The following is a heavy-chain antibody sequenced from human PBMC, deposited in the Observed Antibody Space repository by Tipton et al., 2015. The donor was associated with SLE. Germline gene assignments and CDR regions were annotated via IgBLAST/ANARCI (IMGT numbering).Heavy chain of an antibody. CDR3: ARRLGSSGFDY. V-gene: IGHV4-59*08. CDR2: IYYSGST. Sequence: TLSLTCTVSGGSISSYYWSWIRQPPGKGLEWIGYIYYSGSTNYNPSLKSRVTISVDTSKNQFSLKPSSVTAADTAVYYCARRLGSSGFDYWGQGTLVTVSS. J-gene: IGHJ4*02. D-gene: IGHD3-22*01. CDR1: GGSISSYY.